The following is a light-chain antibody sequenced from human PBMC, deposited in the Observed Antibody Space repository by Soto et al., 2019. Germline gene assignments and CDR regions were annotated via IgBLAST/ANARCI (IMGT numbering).Light chain of an antibody. V-gene: IGKV3-15*01. CDR3: QQYDQWPPWT. J-gene: IGKJ1*01. CDR2: GAS. Sequence: EIVMTQSPATLSVSPGERATLSCRASQSIGRQLGWYQQKPGQAPRLLIYGASVRVGGVPARFSGSGSGTEFTLTISSLQSEDFAVYFCQQYDQWPPWTFGQGTRWIS. CDR1: QSIGRQ.